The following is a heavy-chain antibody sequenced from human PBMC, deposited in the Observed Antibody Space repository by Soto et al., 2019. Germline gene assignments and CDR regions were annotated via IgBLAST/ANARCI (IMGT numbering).Heavy chain of an antibody. Sequence: EVQLVESGGVLVQPGRSLRLSCAASGLKFDDYAMHWVRQAPGKGLEWVSGISWNSDSIGYADSVKGRFTISRDNAKNSLYLQMNSLRAEDTALYYCAKDMRDGYNFGGVAFDYWGQGTLVTVSS. CDR2: ISWNSDSI. D-gene: IGHD5-12*01. CDR1: GLKFDDYA. CDR3: AKDMRDGYNFGGVAFDY. V-gene: IGHV3-9*01. J-gene: IGHJ4*02.